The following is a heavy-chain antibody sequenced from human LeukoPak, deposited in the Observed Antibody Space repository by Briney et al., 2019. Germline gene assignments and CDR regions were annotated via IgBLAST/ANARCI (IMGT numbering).Heavy chain of an antibody. CDR3: ARAEGDYYYYFYMDV. CDR1: GFTFSSYW. CDR2: INSDGSST. V-gene: IGHV3-74*01. Sequence: GGSLRLSCAASGFTFSSYWMHWVRQAPGKGLVWVSRINSDGSSTSDADSVKGRFTISRDNAKNTLYLQMNSLRAEDTAVYYCARAEGDYYYYFYMDVWGKGTTVTVSS. J-gene: IGHJ6*03.